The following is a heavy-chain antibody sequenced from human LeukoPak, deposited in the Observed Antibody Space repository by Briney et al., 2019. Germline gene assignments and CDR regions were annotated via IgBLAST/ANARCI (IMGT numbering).Heavy chain of an antibody. Sequence: GGSLRLSCAASGFTVSSNYMSWVRQAPGKGLEWVSVIYSGGSTYYADSVKGRFTISRDNSKNTPYLQMNSLRAEDTAVYYCARDRIAVAGKTYYYYGMDVWGQGTTVTVSS. J-gene: IGHJ6*02. CDR1: GFTVSSNY. D-gene: IGHD6-19*01. V-gene: IGHV3-53*01. CDR3: ARDRIAVAGKTYYYYGMDV. CDR2: IYSGGST.